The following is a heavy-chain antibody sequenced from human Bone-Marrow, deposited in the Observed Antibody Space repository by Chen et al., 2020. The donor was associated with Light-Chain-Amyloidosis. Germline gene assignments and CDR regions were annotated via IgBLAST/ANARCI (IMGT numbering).Heavy chain of an antibody. D-gene: IGHD6-19*01. CDR1: GDSLSSSHW. CDR2: TYHSGST. Sequence: QVQLQESGPGLVKPSGTLSLTCAVSGDSLSSSHWWSWVRQPPGKGLEWSGETYHSGSTNYYPTLKSRVTISVDQSKNQFSRDLSSVTAADTAVYYCARAWGSSRGSLEYWGQGTLVTVSS. CDR3: ARAWGSSRGSLEY. J-gene: IGHJ4*02. V-gene: IGHV4-4*02.